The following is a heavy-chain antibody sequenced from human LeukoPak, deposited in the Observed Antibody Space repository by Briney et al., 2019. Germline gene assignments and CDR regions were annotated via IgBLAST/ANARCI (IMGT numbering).Heavy chain of an antibody. CDR2: IYYSGST. CDR1: GGSISSYY. D-gene: IGHD5-12*01. V-gene: IGHV4-59*01. Sequence: PSETLSLTCTVSGGSISSYYWSWIRQPPGKGLESIGYIYYSGSTNYNPSLKSRVTISVDTSKNQFSLKLSSVTAADTAVYYCARESSGYEPPFDCWGQGTLVTVSS. CDR3: ARESSGYEPPFDC. J-gene: IGHJ4*02.